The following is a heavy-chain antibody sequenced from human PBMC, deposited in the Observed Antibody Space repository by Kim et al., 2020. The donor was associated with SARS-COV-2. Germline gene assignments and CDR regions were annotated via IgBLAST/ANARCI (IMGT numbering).Heavy chain of an antibody. J-gene: IGHJ4*02. V-gene: IGHV3-23*01. D-gene: IGHD4-17*01. Sequence: ADSVKGRFTISRDQSKNTVSLQMNSLRAEDTALYYCAKDLGSDYGDQVDYWGQGTLVTVSS. CDR3: AKDLGSDYGDQVDY.